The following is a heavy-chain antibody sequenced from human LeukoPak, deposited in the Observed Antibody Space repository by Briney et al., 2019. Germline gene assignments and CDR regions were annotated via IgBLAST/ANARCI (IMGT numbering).Heavy chain of an antibody. D-gene: IGHD5-18*01. J-gene: IGHJ5*02. CDR2: ISSSSSYI. CDR3: ARDGRSYGFHWFDP. V-gene: IGHV3-21*01. Sequence: PGGSLRLSCAASGFTFSSYSMNWVRQAPGKGLEWVSSISSSSSYIYYADSVKGRFTISRDNAKSSLYLQMNSLRAEDTAVYYCARDGRSYGFHWFDPWGQGTLVTVSS. CDR1: GFTFSSYS.